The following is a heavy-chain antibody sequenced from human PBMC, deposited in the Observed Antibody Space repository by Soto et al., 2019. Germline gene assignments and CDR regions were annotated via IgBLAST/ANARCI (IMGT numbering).Heavy chain of an antibody. D-gene: IGHD4-17*01. Sequence: EVQLVESGGGLVQPGRSLRLSCAASGFTFDDYAMHWVRQAPGKGLEWVSGISWNSGSIGYADSVKGRFTISRDNSKNSLYLQMNSLRAEDTALYYGAKAGGFYGDYYGRDACDIWGQGTMVTVSS. J-gene: IGHJ3*02. CDR1: GFTFDDYA. CDR2: ISWNSGSI. CDR3: AKAGGFYGDYYGRDACDI. V-gene: IGHV3-9*01.